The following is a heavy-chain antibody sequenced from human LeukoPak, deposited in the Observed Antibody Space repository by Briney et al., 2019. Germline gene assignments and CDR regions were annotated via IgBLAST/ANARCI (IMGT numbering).Heavy chain of an antibody. CDR2: VNADNSNT. D-gene: IGHD3-22*01. CDR1: GYTFTSYY. CDR3: AVGDYYYDTRFDY. J-gene: IGHJ4*02. V-gene: IGHV1-3*03. Sequence: GASVKVSCKASGYTFTSYYIHWVRQAPGQRLEWMGWVNADNSNTKYSQEFQGRVTITRDTSASTAYMDLNSLRSEDMAVYYCAVGDYYYDTRFDYWGQGTLVTVSS.